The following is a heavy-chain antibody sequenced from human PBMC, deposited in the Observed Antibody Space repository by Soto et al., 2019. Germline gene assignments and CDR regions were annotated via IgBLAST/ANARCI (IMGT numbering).Heavy chain of an antibody. J-gene: IGHJ4*02. Sequence: EVQLVESGGGLVQPGGSLRLSCAASGFTFSSSSMNWVRQAPGKGLEWVSFIDTLSSTMYYADSVRGRFIISRDNAKNSLYLQMSGLTPEDTAFYYCARDQTGITTAGGGRIDHWGQGTLVTVSS. CDR1: GFTFSSSS. V-gene: IGHV3-48*01. CDR2: IDTLSSTM. CDR3: ARDQTGITTAGGGRIDH. D-gene: IGHD6-13*01.